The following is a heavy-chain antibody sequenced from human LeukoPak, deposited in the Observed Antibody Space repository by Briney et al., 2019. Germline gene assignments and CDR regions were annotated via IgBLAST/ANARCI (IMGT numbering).Heavy chain of an antibody. CDR3: ATGAGSSSSYYYYGMDV. D-gene: IGHD6-6*01. J-gene: IGHJ6*02. CDR2: ISAYNGNT. V-gene: IGHV1-18*01. CDR1: GYTFTSYG. Sequence: ASMKVSCKAPGYTFTSYGISWVRQAPGQGLEWMGWISAYNGNTNYAQKFQGRVTMTEDTSTDIAYMELSSLRSEDTAVYYCATGAGSSSSYYYYGMDVWGQGTTVTVSS.